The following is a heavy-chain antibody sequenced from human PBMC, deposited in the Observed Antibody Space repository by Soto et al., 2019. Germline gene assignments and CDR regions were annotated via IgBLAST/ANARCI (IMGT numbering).Heavy chain of an antibody. CDR1: GGSFSGYY. V-gene: IGHV4-34*01. CDR2: INHSGST. CDR3: ARDKITGLFDY. D-gene: IGHD2-8*02. J-gene: IGHJ4*02. Sequence: QVQLQQWGAGLLKPSETLSLTCAVYGGSFSGYYWTWIRQPPGTGLEWIGEINHSGSTNYNPSLKSRVTIPVDTSTNQSSLKLTSVTAADTAVYYCARDKITGLFDYWGQGTLVTVSS.